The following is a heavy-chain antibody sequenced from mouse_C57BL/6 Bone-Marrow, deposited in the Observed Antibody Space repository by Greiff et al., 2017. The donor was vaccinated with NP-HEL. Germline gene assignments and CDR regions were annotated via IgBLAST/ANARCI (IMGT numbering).Heavy chain of an antibody. D-gene: IGHD1-1*01. J-gene: IGHJ1*03. V-gene: IGHV3-8*01. Sequence: EVKVVESGPGLAKPSQTLSLTCSVTGHSITSDYWNWIRKFPGNKLEYMGYISYSGSTYYNPSLKSRISITRDTSKNQYYLQLNSVTTEDTATYYCARALLRSFWYFDVWGTGTTVTVSS. CDR2: ISYSGST. CDR3: ARALLRSFWYFDV. CDR1: GHSITSDY.